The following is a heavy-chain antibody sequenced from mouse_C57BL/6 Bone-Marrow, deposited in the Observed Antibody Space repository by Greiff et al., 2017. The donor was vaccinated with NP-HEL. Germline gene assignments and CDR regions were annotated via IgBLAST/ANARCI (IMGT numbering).Heavy chain of an antibody. CDR2: ISSGGDYI. Sequence: EVQLMESGDGLVKPGGSLKLSCAASGFTFSSYAMSWVRQTPEKRLEWVAYISSGGDYIYYADTVKGRFTISRDNARNTLYLQMSSLKSEDTAMYYCTSLYYYGSSYVGYAMDYWGQGTSVTVAS. CDR3: TSLYYYGSSYVGYAMDY. D-gene: IGHD1-1*01. V-gene: IGHV5-9-1*02. J-gene: IGHJ4*01. CDR1: GFTFSSYA.